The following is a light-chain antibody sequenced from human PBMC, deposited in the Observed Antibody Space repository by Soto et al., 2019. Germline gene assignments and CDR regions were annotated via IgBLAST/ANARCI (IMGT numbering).Light chain of an antibody. CDR1: QSVSGN. V-gene: IGKV3-15*01. CDR3: QQYNNWPPWT. J-gene: IGKJ1*01. CDR2: GAS. Sequence: EIVMTQSPATLSVSPGERATLSCRASQSVSGNLKRNKQKHGQAPRLLIYGASTRATGIPARFSGSGSGTEFTLTISSLQSEDFAVYYCQQYNNWPPWTFGQGTKVEIK.